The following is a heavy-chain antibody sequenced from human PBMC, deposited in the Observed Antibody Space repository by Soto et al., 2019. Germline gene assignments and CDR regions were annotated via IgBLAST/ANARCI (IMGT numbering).Heavy chain of an antibody. D-gene: IGHD2-2*01. Sequence: PGGSLRLSCAASGFTFSSYSMNWVRQAPGKGLEWVSYISSSSSTIYYADSVKGRFTISRDNAKNSLYLQMNSLRAEDTAVYYCAGVGLPRGIVVVPAALESDYWGQGTLVTVSS. V-gene: IGHV3-48*01. CDR2: ISSSSSTI. CDR3: AGVGLPRGIVVVPAALESDY. CDR1: GFTFSSYS. J-gene: IGHJ4*02.